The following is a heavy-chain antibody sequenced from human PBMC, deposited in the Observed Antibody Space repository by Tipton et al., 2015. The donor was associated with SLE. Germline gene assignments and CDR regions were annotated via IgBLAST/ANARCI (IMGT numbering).Heavy chain of an antibody. CDR1: GFRFDDFA. J-gene: IGHJ4*02. Sequence: GSLRLSCEGNGFRFDDFAMHWVRQSPGKGLEWVSSITITSSFIFYADSVKGRFTISRDNAKNSLYLQMNSLRAEDTAVYYCARGRFFDYWGQGTLVTVSS. CDR3: ARGRFFDY. V-gene: IGHV3-21*01. CDR2: ITITSSFI.